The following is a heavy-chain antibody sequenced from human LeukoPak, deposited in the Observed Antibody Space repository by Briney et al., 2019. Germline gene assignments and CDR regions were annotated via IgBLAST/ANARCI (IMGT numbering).Heavy chain of an antibody. J-gene: IGHJ4*02. D-gene: IGHD2-15*01. Sequence: GGTLRLSCAASGFTFSNYGVSWVRQAPGKGLEWVSAISDSGGTTYYADSVKGRFTISRDNSKNTLYLQMNNLRTEDAAIYYCAKAPVTSCRGAFCYPLDSWGQGTLVTVSS. CDR1: GFTFSNYG. CDR2: ISDSGGTT. V-gene: IGHV3-23*01. CDR3: AKAPVTSCRGAFCYPLDS.